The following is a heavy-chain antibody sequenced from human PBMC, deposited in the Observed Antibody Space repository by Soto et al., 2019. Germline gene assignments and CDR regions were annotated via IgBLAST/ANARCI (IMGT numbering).Heavy chain of an antibody. D-gene: IGHD6-19*01. CDR3: ARARLLYSSGWYSAFDI. CDR2: IIPIFGTA. CDR1: GGTFSSYA. J-gene: IGHJ3*02. V-gene: IGHV1-69*06. Sequence: SVKVSCKASGGTFSSYAISCVRHAPGQGLEWMGGIIPIFGTANYAQKFQVRVTITAEKSTSTAYMELSSLRSEDTAVYYCARARLLYSSGWYSAFDIWGQGTMVTVSS.